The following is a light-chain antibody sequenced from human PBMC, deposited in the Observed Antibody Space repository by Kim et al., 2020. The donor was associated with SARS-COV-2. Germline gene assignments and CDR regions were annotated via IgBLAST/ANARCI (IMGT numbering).Light chain of an antibody. CDR3: QQYNTYPYT. V-gene: IGKV1-16*02. CDR2: AAS. CDR1: QVIIYF. J-gene: IGKJ2*01. Sequence: SAAVGDRVTIACRARQVIIYFVAWFQQKPGKAPKSLIYAASSLQSGAPSKFSGRASGTDFTLTISSLQPEDVATYCCQQYNTYPYTFGQGTKLEIK.